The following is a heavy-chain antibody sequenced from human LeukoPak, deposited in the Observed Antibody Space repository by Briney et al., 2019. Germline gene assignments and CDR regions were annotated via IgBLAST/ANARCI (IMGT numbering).Heavy chain of an antibody. CDR3: AREPPAADDAFDI. V-gene: IGHV4-59*01. Sequence: SETLSLTCTVSGGSFSSYYWSWIRQPPGKGLEWIGYIYYSGSTNYNPSLKSRVTISIDTSKNQFSLKLSSVTAADTAVYYCAREPPAADDAFDIWGQGTMVTVSP. CDR2: IYYSGST. J-gene: IGHJ3*02. D-gene: IGHD6-13*01. CDR1: GGSFSSYY.